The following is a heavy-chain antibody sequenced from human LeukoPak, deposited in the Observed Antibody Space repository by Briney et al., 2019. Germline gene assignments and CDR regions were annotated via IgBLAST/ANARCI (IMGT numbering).Heavy chain of an antibody. Sequence: PGGSLRLSCAVSGFTFSDYYMSWIRQAPGKGLEWVSYISSGGSTISHADSVKGRFTISRDNAENSLYLQMNSLRAEDTAVYYCARDQRDGFDYWGQGTLVTVSP. J-gene: IGHJ4*02. V-gene: IGHV3-11*01. D-gene: IGHD5-24*01. CDR2: ISSGGSTI. CDR1: GFTFSDYY. CDR3: ARDQRDGFDY.